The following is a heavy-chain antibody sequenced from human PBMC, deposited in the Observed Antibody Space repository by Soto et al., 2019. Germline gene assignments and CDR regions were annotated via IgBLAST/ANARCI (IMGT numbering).Heavy chain of an antibody. J-gene: IGHJ4*02. V-gene: IGHV3-23*01. CDR3: AKADILTGYYPL. CDR2: ISVSGVST. D-gene: IGHD3-9*01. CDR1: GFTCISYA. Sequence: GGSLRLSCAASGFTCISYAMSWVRQAPGKGLEWVSGISVSGVSTHYADSVKGRFTISRDNSKNTLYLQMNSLRDEDTAVYHCAKADILTGYYPLWGQGTRVTVSS.